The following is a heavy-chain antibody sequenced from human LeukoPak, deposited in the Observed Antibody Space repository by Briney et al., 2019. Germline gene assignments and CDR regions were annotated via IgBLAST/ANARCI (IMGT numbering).Heavy chain of an antibody. CDR2: IYQSGGT. J-gene: IGHJ5*02. Sequence: SQTLSLTCTVSGDSISGGGFYWSWIRQPPGKGLEWIGYIYQSGGTNYNPSLGSRVTISADRSQNQFSLKMNSVTAADTAVYYCVRYRDGRLWFDPWGQGTLVTVSS. V-gene: IGHV4-30-2*01. D-gene: IGHD5-24*01. CDR1: GDSISGGGFY. CDR3: VRYRDGRLWFDP.